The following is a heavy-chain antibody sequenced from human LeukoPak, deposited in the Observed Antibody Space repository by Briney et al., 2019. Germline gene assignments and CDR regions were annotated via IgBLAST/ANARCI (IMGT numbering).Heavy chain of an antibody. Sequence: SGTLSLTCAVSGGSISSSNWWSWVRQPPGKGLEWIGEIYHSGSTNYNPSLKSRVTISVDKSKNQFSLKLSSVTAADTAVYYCARAPRGSSWSRLGYWGQGTLVTVSS. CDR2: IYHSGST. D-gene: IGHD6-13*01. J-gene: IGHJ4*02. V-gene: IGHV4-4*02. CDR3: ARAPRGSSWSRLGY. CDR1: GGSISSSNW.